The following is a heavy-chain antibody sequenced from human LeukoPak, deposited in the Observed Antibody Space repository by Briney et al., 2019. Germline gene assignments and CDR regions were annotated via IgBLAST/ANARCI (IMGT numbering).Heavy chain of an antibody. V-gene: IGHV4-59*08. Sequence: SSETLSLTCAVYGGSFSSYYWSWIRQPPGKGLEWIGYIYYSGSTNYNPSLKSRVTISVDTSKNQFSLKLSSVTAADTAVYYCARHGPYYDFWSGYYDRAFDIWGQGTMVTVSS. J-gene: IGHJ3*02. CDR3: ARHGPYYDFWSGYYDRAFDI. D-gene: IGHD3-3*01. CDR1: GGSFSSYY. CDR2: IYYSGST.